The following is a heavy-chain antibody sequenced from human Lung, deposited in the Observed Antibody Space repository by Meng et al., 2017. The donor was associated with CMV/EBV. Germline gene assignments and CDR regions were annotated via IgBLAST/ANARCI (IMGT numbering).Heavy chain of an antibody. Sequence: SETLSLTCTVSGGSVNSGSYYWSWIRQPPGKGLEWIGYIYDSGSTNYNPSLKSRVTISVNTSQYLFSLRLSSVTAADTAVYYCARGDYYDPFLGPLGGMDVWGQGTTVTVSS. CDR2: IYDSGST. V-gene: IGHV4-61*01. CDR3: ARGDYYDPFLGPLGGMDV. J-gene: IGHJ6*02. CDR1: GGSVNSGSYY. D-gene: IGHD3-22*01.